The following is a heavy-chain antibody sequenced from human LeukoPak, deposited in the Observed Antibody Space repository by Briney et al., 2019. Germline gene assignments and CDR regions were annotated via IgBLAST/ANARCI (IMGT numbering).Heavy chain of an antibody. V-gene: IGHV3-66*01. CDR3: ASRSSSYRPFDY. J-gene: IGHJ4*02. Sequence: GGSLRLSCAASGFTVSSNYMSWVRQAPGKGLEWVSVIYSGGSTYYADSVKGRFTISRDNSKNTLYLQMNSLRAEDTAVYYRASRSSSYRPFDYWGQGTLVTVSS. D-gene: IGHD6-13*01. CDR2: IYSGGST. CDR1: GFTVSSNY.